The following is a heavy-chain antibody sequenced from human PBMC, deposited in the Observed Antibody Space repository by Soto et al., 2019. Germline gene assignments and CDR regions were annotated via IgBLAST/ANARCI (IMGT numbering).Heavy chain of an antibody. V-gene: IGHV3-21*01. CDR2: ISSSSSYI. CDR3: ERDERRRDGYNMMDY. D-gene: IGHD2-21*01. J-gene: IGHJ4*02. CDR1: GFTFSSYS. Sequence: EVQLVESGGGLVKPGGSLRLSCAASGFTFSSYSMNWVRQAPGKGLEWVSSISSSSSYIYYADSVKGRFTISRDKAKNSLYLQMNSLRVEDRAVYYCERDERRRDGYNMMDYWGQGTLVTVSS.